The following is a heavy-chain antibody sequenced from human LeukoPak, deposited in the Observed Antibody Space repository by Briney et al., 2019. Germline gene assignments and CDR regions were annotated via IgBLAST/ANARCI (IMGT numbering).Heavy chain of an antibody. CDR3: ARDLEKGDPRGDAFDI. V-gene: IGHV1-18*01. J-gene: IGHJ3*02. D-gene: IGHD1-26*01. CDR1: GYTFTSYG. Sequence: ASVKVSCKASGYTFTSYGISWVRQAPGQGLEWMGWISAYHRNTNFAPKLQCRVTLTTDTSPSTSYIEPRSLRSDDTAVYYCARDLEKGDPRGDAFDIWGQATMVTVSS. CDR2: ISAYHRNT.